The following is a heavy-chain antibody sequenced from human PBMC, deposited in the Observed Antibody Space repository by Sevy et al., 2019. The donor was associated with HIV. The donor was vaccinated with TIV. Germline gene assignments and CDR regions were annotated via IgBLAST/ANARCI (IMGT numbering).Heavy chain of an antibody. D-gene: IGHD6-19*01. J-gene: IGHJ4*02. Sequence: GGSLRLSCAASGFTFTNYGMHWVRQAPGKGLEGVSGIRNSGANTYYADSVRGRFTVSRDNSKNTVYLQLNSLRAEDTAIYYCAKEWTLLSDWYGEFDYWGQGTLVTVSS. CDR2: IRNSGANT. CDR1: GFTFTNYG. V-gene: IGHV3-23*01. CDR3: AKEWTLLSDWYGEFDY.